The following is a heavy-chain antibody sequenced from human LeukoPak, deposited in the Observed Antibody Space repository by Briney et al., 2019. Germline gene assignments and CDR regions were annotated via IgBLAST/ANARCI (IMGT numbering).Heavy chain of an antibody. J-gene: IGHJ4*02. CDR2: MNPNSGNT. Sequence: ASVKVSCKASGYTFTSYDINWVRQATGQGLEWMGWMNPNSGNTGYAQKFQGRVTMTRNTSISTAYMELSSLRSEDTAVYYCARVLSRVSGTLLGYWGQGTLVTVSS. V-gene: IGHV1-8*01. CDR3: ARVLSRVSGTLLGY. D-gene: IGHD3-10*01. CDR1: GYTFTSYD.